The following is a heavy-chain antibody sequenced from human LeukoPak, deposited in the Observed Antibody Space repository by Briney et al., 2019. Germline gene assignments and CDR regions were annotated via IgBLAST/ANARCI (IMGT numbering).Heavy chain of an antibody. CDR2: IKEDGREE. V-gene: IGHV3-7*05. CDR1: GFSFSSYW. D-gene: IGHD3-10*01. Sequence: GGSLRLSCAASGFSFSSYWMRWVRQAPGEGLEWVASIKEDGREEHYVGSVRGRFTVSRDNAKNSLYLQMNSLRAEDTALYYCARVPNYYGSGNYYNEFDYWGQGTLVTVSS. J-gene: IGHJ4*02. CDR3: ARVPNYYGSGNYYNEFDY.